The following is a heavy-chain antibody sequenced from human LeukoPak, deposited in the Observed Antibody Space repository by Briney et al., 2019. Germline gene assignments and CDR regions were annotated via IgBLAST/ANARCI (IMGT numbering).Heavy chain of an antibody. Sequence: PSETLSLTCTVSGGSISSYYWSWIRQPPGKGLEWIGEINHSGSTNYNPSLKSRVTISVDTSKNQFSLKLSSVTAADTAVYYCARGRAARPYSSGWYVDYWGQGTLVTVSS. J-gene: IGHJ4*02. CDR1: GGSISSYY. V-gene: IGHV4-34*01. CDR3: ARGRAARPYSSGWYVDY. D-gene: IGHD6-19*01. CDR2: INHSGST.